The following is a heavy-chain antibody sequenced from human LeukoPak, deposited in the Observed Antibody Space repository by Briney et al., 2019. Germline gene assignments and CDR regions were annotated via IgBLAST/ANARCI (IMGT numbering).Heavy chain of an antibody. CDR1: GFTFSSYG. CDR3: AKDQGIVVVLGATTNWFDP. CDR2: ISGSGDNT. D-gene: IGHD2-15*01. J-gene: IGHJ5*02. Sequence: GGSLRLSCAASGFTFSSYGMSWVRQAPGKGLEWVSAISGSGDNTYYADSVKGRFTISRDNSKNSLYLQMNSLRAEDTAVYYCAKDQGIVVVLGATTNWFDPWGQGTLVTVSS. V-gene: IGHV3-23*01.